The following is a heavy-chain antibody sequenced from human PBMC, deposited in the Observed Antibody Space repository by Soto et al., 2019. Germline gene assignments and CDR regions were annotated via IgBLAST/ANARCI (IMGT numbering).Heavy chain of an antibody. Sequence: WASVKVSCKVSGYTLTELSMHWVRQAPGKGLEWMGGFDPEDGETIYAQKFQGRVTMTEDTSTDTAYMELSSLRSEDTAVYYCATATIFGVANSGYFQHWGQGTLVTVSS. D-gene: IGHD3-3*01. CDR3: ATATIFGVANSGYFQH. CDR2: FDPEDGET. CDR1: GYTLTELS. V-gene: IGHV1-24*01. J-gene: IGHJ1*01.